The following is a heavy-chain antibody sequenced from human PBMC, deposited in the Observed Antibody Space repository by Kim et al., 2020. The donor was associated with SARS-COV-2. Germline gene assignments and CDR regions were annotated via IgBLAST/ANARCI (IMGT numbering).Heavy chain of an antibody. V-gene: IGHV3-33*06. Sequence: GGSLRLSCVASGFTFNTFAMHWVRQAPGKGLEWVAMILFDETDENYADSVKGRFTVSRDNSKNTLYLEMKSLRVEDTAVYFCAKSVVATWGWHFDCWGQG. CDR2: ILFDETDE. D-gene: IGHD1-26*01. J-gene: IGHJ4*02. CDR3: AKSVVATWGWHFDC. CDR1: GFTFNTFA.